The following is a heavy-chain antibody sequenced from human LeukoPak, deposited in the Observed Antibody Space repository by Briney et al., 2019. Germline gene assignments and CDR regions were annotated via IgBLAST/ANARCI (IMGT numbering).Heavy chain of an antibody. V-gene: IGHV3-23*01. J-gene: IGHJ4*02. Sequence: GGSLRLSCAASGFTFSSSAMSWVRQVPGKGLEWVSGISASGGSTYYADSVRGRFTISRDNSKNTLYVQMNSLRAEDTAVYYCAKDDSSGYYPDYWGQGTLVTVSS. CDR3: AKDDSSGYYPDY. CDR2: ISASGGST. D-gene: IGHD3-22*01. CDR1: GFTFSSSA.